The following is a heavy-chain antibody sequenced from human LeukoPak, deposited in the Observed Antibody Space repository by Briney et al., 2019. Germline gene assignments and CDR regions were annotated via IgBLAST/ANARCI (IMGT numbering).Heavy chain of an antibody. J-gene: IGHJ4*02. CDR3: ARHFPYDSSGYYYFDY. D-gene: IGHD3-22*01. CDR2: IYPGDSGT. CDR1: GYSFTSYW. V-gene: IGHV5-51*01. Sequence: RTGESLKISCKGSGYSFTSYWIGWVRQMPGKGLEWMGIIYPGDSGTRYSPSFQGQVTISADKSISTAYLQWSSLKASDTAMYYCARHFPYDSSGYYYFDYWGQGTLVTVSS.